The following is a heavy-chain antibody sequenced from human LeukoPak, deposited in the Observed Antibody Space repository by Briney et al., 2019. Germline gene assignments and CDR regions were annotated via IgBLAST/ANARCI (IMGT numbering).Heavy chain of an antibody. CDR1: GLTFSSYW. J-gene: IGHJ3*02. CDR2: IKQDGNEK. CDR3: ARGLDAFDI. V-gene: IGHV3-7*03. Sequence: PGGSLRLSCVASGLTFSSYWMSWVRQAPGKGLEWVANIKQDGNEKYYVDSVKGRFTSSRDNAKNSLYLQMNSLRAEDTAMYYCARGLDAFDIWGQGTMVTVSS.